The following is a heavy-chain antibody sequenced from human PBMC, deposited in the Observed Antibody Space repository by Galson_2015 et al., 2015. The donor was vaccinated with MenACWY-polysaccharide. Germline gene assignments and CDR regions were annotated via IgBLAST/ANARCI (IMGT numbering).Heavy chain of an antibody. J-gene: IGHJ4*02. CDR3: ATGRRDTAVAGPAAVFLDH. Sequence: SVKVSCKASGYTFTSYDINWVRQATGQGLEWMGWMSPNTAKTGYAQKFQGRVTMTSNTSISTAYMELSSLTSEDTAVYFCATGRRDTAVAGPAAVFLDHWGQGILVTVSS. CDR1: GYTFTSYD. CDR2: MSPNTAKT. V-gene: IGHV1-8*01. D-gene: IGHD6-19*01.